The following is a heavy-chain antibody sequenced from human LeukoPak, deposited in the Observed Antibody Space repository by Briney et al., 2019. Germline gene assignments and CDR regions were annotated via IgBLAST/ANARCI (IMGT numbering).Heavy chain of an antibody. CDR2: ISDYNGNT. CDR1: GYTFTSYG. V-gene: IGHV1-18*01. D-gene: IGHD3-22*01. Sequence: GASVKVSCKASGYTFTSYGISWVRQAPGQGLEWMGWISDYNGNTNYAQKLQGRVTMTTDTSTSTAYMELRSLRSDDTAVYYCARTPDSTYYYDSSGYLPLGYWGQGTLVTVSS. CDR3: ARTPDSTYYYDSSGYLPLGY. J-gene: IGHJ4*02.